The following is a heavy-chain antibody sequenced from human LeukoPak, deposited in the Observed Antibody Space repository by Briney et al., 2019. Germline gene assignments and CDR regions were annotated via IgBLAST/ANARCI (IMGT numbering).Heavy chain of an antibody. CDR1: GFTFSSYS. V-gene: IGHV3-21*01. J-gene: IGHJ5*02. Sequence: GGSLRLSCAASGFTFSSYSMNWVRQAPGKGLEWVSSISSSSSYIYYADSVKGRFTISRDNAKNSLYLQMNSLRAEDTAVYYCARRLPSTAYSSSWYYWFDPWGQGTLVTVSS. CDR3: ARRLPSTAYSSSWYYWFDP. D-gene: IGHD6-13*01. CDR2: ISSSSSYI.